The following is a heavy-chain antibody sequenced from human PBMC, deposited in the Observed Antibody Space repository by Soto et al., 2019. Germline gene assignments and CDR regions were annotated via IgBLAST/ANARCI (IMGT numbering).Heavy chain of an antibody. CDR1: GFTFSSYW. V-gene: IGHV3-7*05. Sequence: HPGGSLRLSCAASGFTFSSYWMSWVRQAPGKGLEWVANIKQDGSEKYYVDSVKGRFTISRDNAKNSLYLQMNSLRAEDTAVYYCARDKIPGTTYTAFDIWGQGTMVTVSS. CDR3: ARDKIPGTTYTAFDI. D-gene: IGHD1-1*01. J-gene: IGHJ3*02. CDR2: IKQDGSEK.